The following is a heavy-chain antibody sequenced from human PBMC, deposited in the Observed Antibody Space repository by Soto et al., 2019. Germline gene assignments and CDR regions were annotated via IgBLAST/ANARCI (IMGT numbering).Heavy chain of an antibody. J-gene: IGHJ4*02. D-gene: IGHD3-10*01. CDR2: INPNSGGT. CDR3: ARGGYYGSGPYYFDY. Sequence: QVQLVQSGAEVKKPGASVKVSCKASGYTFTGYYMHWVRQAPGQGLEWMGWINPNSGGTNYAQKCQGWVTMTRDTSISTAYMELSRLRSDDTAVYYCARGGYYGSGPYYFDYWGQGTLVTVSS. V-gene: IGHV1-2*04. CDR1: GYTFTGYY.